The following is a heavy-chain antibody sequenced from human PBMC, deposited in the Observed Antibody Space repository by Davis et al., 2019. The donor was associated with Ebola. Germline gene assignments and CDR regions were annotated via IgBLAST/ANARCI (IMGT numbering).Heavy chain of an antibody. CDR1: GFTFSNYA. Sequence: PGGSLRLSCAASGFTFSNYAMHWVRQAPGKGLEWVAIISYDGSNKYYADSVKGRFTIPRDNSKNTLYLQMNSLGAEDTAVYYCAKDRGRKNWNDGSPLDRWGQGALVTVSS. CDR2: ISYDGSNK. D-gene: IGHD1-1*01. J-gene: IGHJ5*02. V-gene: IGHV3-30*04. CDR3: AKDRGRKNWNDGSPLDR.